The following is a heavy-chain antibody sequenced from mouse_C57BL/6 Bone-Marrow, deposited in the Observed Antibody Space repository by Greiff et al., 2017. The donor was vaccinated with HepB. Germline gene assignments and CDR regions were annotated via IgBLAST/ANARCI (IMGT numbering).Heavy chain of an antibody. Sequence: QVQLKQPGAELVRPGSSVKLSCKASGYTFTSYWMHWVKQRPIQGLEWIGNIDPSDSETHYNQKFKDKATLTVDKSSSTAYMQLSSLTSEDSAVYYCARWGSSGYPWFAYWGQGTLVTVSA. CDR2: IDPSDSET. CDR3: ARWGSSGYPWFAY. V-gene: IGHV1-52*01. J-gene: IGHJ3*01. CDR1: GYTFTSYW. D-gene: IGHD3-2*02.